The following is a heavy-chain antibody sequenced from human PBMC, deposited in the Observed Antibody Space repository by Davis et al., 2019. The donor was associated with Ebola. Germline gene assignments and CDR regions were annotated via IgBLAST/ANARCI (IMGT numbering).Heavy chain of an antibody. CDR3: TRYSNTADFDY. D-gene: IGHD5-18*01. Sequence: AASVKVSCKASGYTFTNNDINWVRQAPGQGLEWMGWMNPKSGDAGSAQKFQGRVTMTRDTSIGTAYMELNSLRSDDTAVSYCTRYSNTADFDYWGQGTLVTVSS. J-gene: IGHJ4*02. V-gene: IGHV1-8*01. CDR2: MNPKSGDA. CDR1: GYTFTNND.